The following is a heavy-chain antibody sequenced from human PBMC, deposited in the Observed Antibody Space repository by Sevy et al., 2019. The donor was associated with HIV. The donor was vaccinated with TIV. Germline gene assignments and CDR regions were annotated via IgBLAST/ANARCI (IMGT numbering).Heavy chain of an antibody. V-gene: IGHV3-30-3*01. D-gene: IGHD3-22*01. J-gene: IGHJ4*02. Sequence: GGSLRLSCAASGFTFSSYAMHWVRQAPGKGLEWVAVISYDGSNKYYADSVKGRFTISRDNSKNTLYLQMNSLRAEDTVVYYCARDSTSSGYYSNIDYWGQGTLVTVSS. CDR1: GFTFSSYA. CDR2: ISYDGSNK. CDR3: ARDSTSSGYYSNIDY.